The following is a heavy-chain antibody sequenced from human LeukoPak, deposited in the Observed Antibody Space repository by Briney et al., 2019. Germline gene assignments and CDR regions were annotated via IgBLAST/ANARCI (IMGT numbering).Heavy chain of an antibody. D-gene: IGHD5-18*01. Sequence: SETPSLTCTVSGGSISSYYWSWIRQPPGKRLEWIGYIYYSGSTNYNPSLKSRVTISLDTSKNQFSLKLSSVTAADTAVYYCARLGGYSYGYTDYWGQGTLVTVSS. CDR1: GGSISSYY. CDR3: ARLGGYSYGYTDY. J-gene: IGHJ4*02. CDR2: IYYSGST. V-gene: IGHV4-59*08.